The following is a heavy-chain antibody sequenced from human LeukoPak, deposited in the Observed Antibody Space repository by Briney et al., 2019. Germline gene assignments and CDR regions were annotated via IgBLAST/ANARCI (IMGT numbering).Heavy chain of an antibody. Sequence: SETLSLTCTVSGGSISSYYWSWIRQPPGKGLEWIGYIYYSGSTNYNPSLKSRVTISVDTSKNQFSLKLSSVTAADTAVYYCARCWGPFDYWGQGTLVTVSP. D-gene: IGHD3-16*01. J-gene: IGHJ4*02. CDR1: GGSISSYY. CDR3: ARCWGPFDY. V-gene: IGHV4-59*01. CDR2: IYYSGST.